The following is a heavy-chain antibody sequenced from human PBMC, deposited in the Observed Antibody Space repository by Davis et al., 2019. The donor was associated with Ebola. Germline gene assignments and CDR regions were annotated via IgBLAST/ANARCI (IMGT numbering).Heavy chain of an antibody. CDR2: ISGSGGST. D-gene: IGHD6-25*01. Sequence: PGGSLRLSCAASGFTFSSYAMSWVRQAPGKGLEWVSAISGSGGSTHYADSVKGRFSISRDNSKNTLYLQMNSLRAEDTAVYYCAKHPGTYGSVGPFDYWGQGTLVTVSS. J-gene: IGHJ4*02. V-gene: IGHV3-23*01. CDR3: AKHPGTYGSVGPFDY. CDR1: GFTFSSYA.